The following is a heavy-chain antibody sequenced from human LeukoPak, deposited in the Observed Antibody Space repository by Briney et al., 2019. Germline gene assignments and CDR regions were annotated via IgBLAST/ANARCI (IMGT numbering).Heavy chain of an antibody. V-gene: IGHV1-2*02. CDR2: INPNSGGT. D-gene: IGHD3-22*01. CDR3: ARAQLRPIVADASDI. J-gene: IGHJ3*02. CDR1: AYTFRGYY. Sequence: ASVKVSCMASAYTFRGYYMQWVRQAPGQGLEWMGWINPNSGGTNYAQKFQGRVTMTRDTSISTAYMELSRLRSEDTAAYYCARAQLRPIVADASDIRGQGKMVTVSS.